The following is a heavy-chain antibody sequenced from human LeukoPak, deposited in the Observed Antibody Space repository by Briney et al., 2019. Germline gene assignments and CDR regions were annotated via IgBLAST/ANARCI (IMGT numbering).Heavy chain of an antibody. J-gene: IGHJ4*02. CDR2: IIPIFGTA. CDR3: ARESDLYYDFWTD. CDR1: GGTFSSYA. D-gene: IGHD3-3*01. V-gene: IGHV1-69*13. Sequence: SVKVSCKASGGTFSSYAISWVRQAPGQGLEWMGGIIPIFGTANCAQKFQGRVTITADESTSTAYMELSSLRSEDTAVYYCARESDLYYDFWTDWGQGTLVTVSS.